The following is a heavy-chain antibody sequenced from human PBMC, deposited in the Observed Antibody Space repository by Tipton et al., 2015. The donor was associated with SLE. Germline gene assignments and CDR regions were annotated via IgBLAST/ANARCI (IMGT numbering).Heavy chain of an antibody. CDR2: VHHSGST. CDR1: GDSVSSGNHY. J-gene: IGHJ5*01. D-gene: IGHD3-10*01. V-gene: IGHV4-61*01. Sequence: TLSLTCTVSGDSVSSGNHYWSWVRQPPGKGLEWIGYVHHSGSTTYNPSLKSRLSISVHTSRNQFSLKLNSLSAADTAMYDCARGSVAFDCWGQGVLVFVSS. CDR3: ARGSVAFDC.